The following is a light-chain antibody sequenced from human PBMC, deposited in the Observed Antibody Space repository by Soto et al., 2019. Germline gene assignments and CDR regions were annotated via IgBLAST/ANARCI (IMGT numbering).Light chain of an antibody. Sequence: DIQMTQSPSTLSASVGDRVTITCRASQSISSWLAWYQQKPGKAPKLLIYDASSLESGVPSRFSGSGSGTEFTLTISSLQPDDFATSYCQQYNTHSGYTFGQGTKLEIK. J-gene: IGKJ2*01. CDR3: QQYNTHSGYT. CDR2: DAS. V-gene: IGKV1-5*01. CDR1: QSISSW.